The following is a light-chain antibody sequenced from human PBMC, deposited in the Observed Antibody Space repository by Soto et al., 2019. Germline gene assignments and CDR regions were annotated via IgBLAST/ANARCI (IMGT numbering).Light chain of an antibody. Sequence: QSVLTQPPPASGTPGQRVTISCSGSSSNIGSNTVSWYQQLPGTAPKLLIYSNNQRPSGVPDRFSGSKSGTSASLAISGLQSEDEFDYYCAHWDHHFFPSVFGTGP. CDR3: AHWDHHFFPSV. J-gene: IGLJ1*01. CDR2: SNN. V-gene: IGLV1-44*01. CDR1: SSNIGSNT.